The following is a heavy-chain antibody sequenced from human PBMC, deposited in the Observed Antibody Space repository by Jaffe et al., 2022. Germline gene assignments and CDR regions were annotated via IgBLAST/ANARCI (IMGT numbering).Heavy chain of an antibody. CDR3: ARDSRTSGTFYFYYYMDV. V-gene: IGHV4-61*02. Sequence: QVQLQESGPKLVKPSQTLSLTCTVSDNSISSGSYYWSWIRQPAGKGLEWIGRISTSGSTNYNPSLKSRVTISIDTSKNQFSLKLSSVTAADTALYFCARDSRTSGTFYFYYYMDVWGKGTTVTVSS. CDR1: DNSISSGSYY. CDR2: ISTSGST. D-gene: IGHD3-10*01. J-gene: IGHJ6*03.